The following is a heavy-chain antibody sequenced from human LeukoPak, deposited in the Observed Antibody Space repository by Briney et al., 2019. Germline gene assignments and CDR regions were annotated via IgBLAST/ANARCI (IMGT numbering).Heavy chain of an antibody. CDR1: GITLSNYG. Sequence: PGGSLRLSCAVSGITLSNYGMSWVRQAPGKGLEWVAGISGSGGSTNYADSVKGRFTISRDSAKNTLYLQMNRLRAGDTAVYFCAKRGVVIRVILVGFHKEAYYFDFWGQGALATVSS. V-gene: IGHV3-23*01. CDR2: ISGSGGST. CDR3: AKRGVVIRVILVGFHKEAYYFDF. J-gene: IGHJ4*02. D-gene: IGHD3-10*01.